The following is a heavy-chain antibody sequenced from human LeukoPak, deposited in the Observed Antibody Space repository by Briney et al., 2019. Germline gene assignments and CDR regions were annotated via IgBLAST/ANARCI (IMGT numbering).Heavy chain of an antibody. J-gene: IGHJ4*02. CDR1: GGTFSSYA. Sequence: ASMKVTCKASGGTFSSYAISWVRQAPGQGLEWMGGIIPIFGTANYAQKFQGRVTITADESTSTAYMELSSLRSEDTAVYYCATPAFITGTTIDYWGQGTLVTVSS. CDR2: IIPIFGTA. V-gene: IGHV1-69*13. D-gene: IGHD1-7*01. CDR3: ATPAFITGTTIDY.